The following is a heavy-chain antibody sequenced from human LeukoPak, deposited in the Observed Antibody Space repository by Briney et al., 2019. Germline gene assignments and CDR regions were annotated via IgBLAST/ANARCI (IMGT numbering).Heavy chain of an antibody. CDR1: GGSISSGGHS. Sequence: SETLSLTCAVSGGSISSGGHSWSWIRQPPGKGLEWIGFIYYSGSTNYNPSLRSRVTISVDTSKDQFSLKLSSVTAADTAVYYCARHNLYHATYDYWGQGILVTVSS. CDR2: IYYSGST. V-gene: IGHV4-61*08. CDR3: ARHNLYHATYDY. J-gene: IGHJ4*02. D-gene: IGHD2-15*01.